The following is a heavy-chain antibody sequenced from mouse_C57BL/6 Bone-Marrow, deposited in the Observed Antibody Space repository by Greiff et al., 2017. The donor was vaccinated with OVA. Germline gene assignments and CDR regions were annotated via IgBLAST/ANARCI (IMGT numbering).Heavy chain of an antibody. J-gene: IGHJ2*01. D-gene: IGHD1-1*01. CDR1: GFTFSDYY. CDR3: ARDDYYGSVDD. CDR2: INYDGSST. Sequence: EVKLVESEGGLVQPGSSMKLSCTASGFTFSDYYMAWVRQVPEKGLEWVANINYDGSSTYYLDSLKSRFIISRDNAKNILYLQMSSLKSEDTATYYCARDDYYGSVDDWGQGTTLTVSS. V-gene: IGHV5-16*01.